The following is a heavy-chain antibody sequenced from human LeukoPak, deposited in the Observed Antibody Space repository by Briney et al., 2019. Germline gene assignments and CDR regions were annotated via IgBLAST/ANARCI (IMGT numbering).Heavy chain of an antibody. J-gene: IGHJ5*02. V-gene: IGHV4-61*01. CDR3: ARDYDLNWFDP. D-gene: IGHD3-3*01. CDR2: IYYSGST. Sequence: SETLSLTCTVSGGSFSSGSYYRSWIRQPPGKGLEWIGYIYYSGSTNYNPSLKSRVTISVDTSKNQFSLKLSSVTAADTAVYYCARDYDLNWFDPWGQGTLVTVSS. CDR1: GGSFSSGSYY.